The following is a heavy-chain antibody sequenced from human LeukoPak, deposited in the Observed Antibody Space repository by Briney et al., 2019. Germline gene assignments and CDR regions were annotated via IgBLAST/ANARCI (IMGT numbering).Heavy chain of an antibody. Sequence: SETLSLTCTVSGYSISSGYYWGWIRQPPGKGLEWIGSIYHSGSTNYNPSLKSRVTISVDTSENQFSLKLSSVTAADTAVYCCARGVRWLYYFDYWGQGTLVTVSS. CDR3: ARGVRWLYYFDY. J-gene: IGHJ4*02. CDR1: GYSISSGYY. D-gene: IGHD4-23*01. V-gene: IGHV4-38-2*02. CDR2: IYHSGST.